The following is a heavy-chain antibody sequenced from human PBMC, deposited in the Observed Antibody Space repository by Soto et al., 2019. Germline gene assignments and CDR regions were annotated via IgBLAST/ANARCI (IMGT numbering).Heavy chain of an antibody. D-gene: IGHD6-25*01. CDR2: MDLSDAYV. V-gene: IGHV5-10-1*03. J-gene: IGHJ4*02. CDR3: AAARPSLDY. CDR1: GYSFTSNW. Sequence: EVQLVQSGAEVKKPGESLRISCQGSGYSFTSNWISWVRQMPGKGLEWVGRMDLSDAYVNYSPSFQGHVTIAVDKSSNTAYLQWSSLRASDSAMYFCAAARPSLDYWGQGTLVTVSS.